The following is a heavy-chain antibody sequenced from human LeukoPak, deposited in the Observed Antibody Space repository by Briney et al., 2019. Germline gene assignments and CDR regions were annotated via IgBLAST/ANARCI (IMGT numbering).Heavy chain of an antibody. Sequence: SETLSLTCTVSGGSISSGSYYWSWIRQPAGKGLEWIGRIYTSGSTNYNPSLKSRVTISVDTSKNQFSLKLSSVTAADTAVYYCARVVGATFSRMDWGQGTLVTVSS. CDR1: GGSISSGSYY. V-gene: IGHV4-61*02. CDR2: IYTSGST. CDR3: ARVVGATFSRMD. D-gene: IGHD1-26*01. J-gene: IGHJ4*02.